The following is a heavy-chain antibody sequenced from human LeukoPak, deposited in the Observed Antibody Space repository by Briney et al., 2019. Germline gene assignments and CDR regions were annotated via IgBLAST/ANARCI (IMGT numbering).Heavy chain of an antibody. CDR1: GYTFTGYY. CDR3: ARGGDSSASDY. V-gene: IGHV1-2*06. J-gene: IGHJ4*02. CDR2: INPNNGGT. D-gene: IGHD6-25*01. Sequence: ASVKVSCKASGYTFTGYYMHWVRQAPGQGLEWMGLINPNNGGTNYAQKFQGRVTMTRDTSISTAYMELSRLRSDDTAVYYCARGGDSSASDYWGQGTLVTVSS.